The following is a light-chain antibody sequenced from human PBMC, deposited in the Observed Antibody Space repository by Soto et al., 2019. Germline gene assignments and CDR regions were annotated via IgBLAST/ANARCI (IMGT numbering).Light chain of an antibody. J-gene: IGKJ1*01. Sequence: DIQMTQSPSTLSASVGDRVTITCRASQSISTWLAWYQQKPGKAPKLLIYKASSLESGVPLRFSGSGSGTEFTLTISSLQPDDFATYYCQQYNTYSWTFGQGPKVDI. CDR3: QQYNTYSWT. CDR1: QSISTW. V-gene: IGKV1-5*03. CDR2: KAS.